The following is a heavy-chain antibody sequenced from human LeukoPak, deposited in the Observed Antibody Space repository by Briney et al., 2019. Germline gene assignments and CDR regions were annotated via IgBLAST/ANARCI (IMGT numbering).Heavy chain of an antibody. J-gene: IGHJ5*02. V-gene: IGHV3-11*01. CDR1: GFTFSDYY. CDR2: ISSSGSTI. D-gene: IGHD2-2*01. Sequence: GGSLRLSCAASGFTFSDYYMSWIRQAPGKGLEWDSYISSSGSTIYYADSVKGRFTISRDNSKNTLYLQMNSLRAEDTAVYYCARDPSFPRGYCSSTSCYWTWGQGTLVTVSS. CDR3: ARDPSFPRGYCSSTSCYWT.